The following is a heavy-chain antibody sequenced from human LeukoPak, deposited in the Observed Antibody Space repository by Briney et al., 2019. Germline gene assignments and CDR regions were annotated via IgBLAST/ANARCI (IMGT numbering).Heavy chain of an antibody. CDR3: ARDEVGATPFDY. CDR1: GYTFTSYG. CDR2: ISAYNGNT. Sequence: ASVKVSCKASGYTFTSYGISWVRQAPGQGLEWMGWISAYNGNTNYAQKLQGRVTMTTDTSTSTAYVELRSLRSDDTAVYYCARDEVGATPFDYWGQGTLVTVSS. J-gene: IGHJ4*02. D-gene: IGHD1-26*01. V-gene: IGHV1-18*01.